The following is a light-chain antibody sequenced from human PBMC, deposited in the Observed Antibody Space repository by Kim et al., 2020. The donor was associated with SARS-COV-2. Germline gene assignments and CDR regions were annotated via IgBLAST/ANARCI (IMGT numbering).Light chain of an antibody. J-gene: IGLJ1*01. CDR2: EVS. CDR1: SSDVGGYNY. V-gene: IGLV2-8*01. CDR3: SSYAGSNRV. Sequence: PVQSVTISCTGNSSDVGGYNYVSWYQQHPGKAPKLMIYEVSKRPSGVPDRFSGSKSGNTASLTVSGLQAEDEADYYCSSYAGSNRVFGTGTKVTVL.